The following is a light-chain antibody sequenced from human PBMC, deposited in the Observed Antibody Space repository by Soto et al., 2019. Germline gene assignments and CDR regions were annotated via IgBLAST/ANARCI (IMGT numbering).Light chain of an antibody. CDR1: QSISSY. CDR2: AAS. J-gene: IGKJ1*01. V-gene: IGKV1-39*01. CDR3: QQSNSFPWT. Sequence: IQMTQSPSSLSASVGDGVTITCRASQSISSYLNWYQQKPGKAPKLLIYAASRLQSGVPSRFSGSGSGTDFTLTISSLQPEDFATYYCQQSNSFPWTFGQGTKVDIK.